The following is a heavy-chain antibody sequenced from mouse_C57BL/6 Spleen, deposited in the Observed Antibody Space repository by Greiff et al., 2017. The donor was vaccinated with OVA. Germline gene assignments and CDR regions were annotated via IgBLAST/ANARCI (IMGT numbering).Heavy chain of an antibody. CDR1: GFTFSDYY. Sequence: EVMLVESEGGLVQPGSSMKLSCTASGFTFSDYYMAWVRQVPEKGLEWVANINYDGSSTYYLDSLKSRFIISRDNAKNILYLQMSSLKSEDTATDYCARDYYGSGNFDVWGTGTTVTVSS. D-gene: IGHD1-1*01. V-gene: IGHV5-16*01. J-gene: IGHJ1*03. CDR3: ARDYYGSGNFDV. CDR2: INYDGSST.